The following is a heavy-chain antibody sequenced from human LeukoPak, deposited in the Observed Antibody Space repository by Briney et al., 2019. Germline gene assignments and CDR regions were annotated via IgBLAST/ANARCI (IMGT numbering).Heavy chain of an antibody. CDR3: ARGEFKLLYHY. CDR1: GGSISSGDYY. D-gene: IGHD2-2*02. V-gene: IGHV4-30-4*08. Sequence: TPSETLSLTCTVSGGSISSGDYYWSWIRQPPGKGLEWIGYIYYSGSTYYNPSLKSRVTISVDTSKNQFSLKLSSVTAADTAVYYCARGEFKLLYHYWGQGTLVTVSS. J-gene: IGHJ4*02. CDR2: IYYSGST.